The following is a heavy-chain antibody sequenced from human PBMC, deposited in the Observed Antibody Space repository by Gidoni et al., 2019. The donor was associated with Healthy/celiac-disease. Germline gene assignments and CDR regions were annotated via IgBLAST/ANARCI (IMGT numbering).Heavy chain of an antibody. D-gene: IGHD3-3*01. CDR1: GGSISSYY. V-gene: IGHV4-59*01. J-gene: IGHJ4*02. CDR2: IYYSGST. Sequence: QVQLQESGPGLVKPSETLSLTCTVSGGSISSYYWSWIRQPPGKGLEWIGYIYYSGSTNYNPSLKSRVTISVDTSKNQFSLKLSSVTAADTAVYYCARGGYDFWSGYHFDYWGQGTLVTVSS. CDR3: ARGGYDFWSGYHFDY.